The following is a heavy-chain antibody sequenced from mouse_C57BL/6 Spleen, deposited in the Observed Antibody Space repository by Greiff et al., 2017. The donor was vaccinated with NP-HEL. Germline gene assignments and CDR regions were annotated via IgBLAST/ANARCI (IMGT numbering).Heavy chain of an antibody. Sequence: EVHLLEPGGGLVKPGGSLKLSCAASGFTFSDYGMHWVRQAPEQGLEWVAYISRGSSTIYYADTVKGRFTISIDNATNTLFLQMTSLRSEDAAMYYCGRAYYGYGGFAYWGQGTLVTVSA. CDR3: GRAYYGYGGFAY. CDR1: GFTFSDYG. J-gene: IGHJ3*01. V-gene: IGHV5-17*01. D-gene: IGHD2-9*01. CDR2: ISRGSSTI.